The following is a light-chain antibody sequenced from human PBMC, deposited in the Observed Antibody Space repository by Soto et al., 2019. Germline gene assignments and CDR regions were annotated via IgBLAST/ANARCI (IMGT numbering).Light chain of an antibody. J-gene: IGLJ2*01. V-gene: IGLV2-11*01. CDR1: SNDVGGYNY. CDR2: DVN. CDR3: CSYAGSYTFVI. Sequence: QSALTQPRSVSGSPGQSITISCTGTSNDVGGYNYVSWYQQHPGKAPKLLIYDVNKRPSRVPDRFSGSKSGNTASLTISGLQAEDEADYYCCSYAGSYTFVIFGGGTKLTVL.